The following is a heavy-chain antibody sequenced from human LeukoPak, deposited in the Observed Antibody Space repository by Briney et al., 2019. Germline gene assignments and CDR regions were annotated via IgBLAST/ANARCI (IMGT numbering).Heavy chain of an antibody. CDR2: ISYTGST. V-gene: IGHV4-59*01. Sequence: SETLSLTCTVSGASIRSSYWSWIRQPPGKGLEWIGYISYTGSTNYNPSLKSRVTLSVDTSKNQFSLELSSVTAADTAVYYCATYRTSFIYWYFDLWGRGTLVTVSS. D-gene: IGHD2-2*01. CDR3: ATYRTSFIYWYFDL. J-gene: IGHJ2*01. CDR1: GASIRSSY.